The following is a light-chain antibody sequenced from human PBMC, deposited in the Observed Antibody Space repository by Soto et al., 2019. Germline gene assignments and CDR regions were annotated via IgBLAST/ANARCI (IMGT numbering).Light chain of an antibody. CDR1: QGISNY. V-gene: IGKV1-27*01. J-gene: IGKJ3*01. CDR2: GAS. CDR3: QKYISAPFT. Sequence: DIQMTQSPSSLSASVGDRVTITCRASQGISNYLAWYQQKPGKVPKVLIYGASTLQSGVPSRFNGSGSGTDFTLTISILQPEDVATYYCQKYISAPFTFGPGTKVDFK.